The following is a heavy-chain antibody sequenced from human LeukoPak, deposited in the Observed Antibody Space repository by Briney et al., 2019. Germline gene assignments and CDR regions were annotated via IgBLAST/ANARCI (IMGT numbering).Heavy chain of an antibody. V-gene: IGHV3-9*01. CDR2: ISWNSGII. Sequence: SGRSLRLSCAASGFTFDEYAIHWVRQAPGKGLEWVSGISWNSGIIGYADSVKGRFTISRDNAKNSLYLQMNSLRAEDTALYYCAKDKSHSSWTSRYYYYALDVWGQGTTVTVSS. D-gene: IGHD6-19*01. J-gene: IGHJ6*02. CDR1: GFTFDEYA. CDR3: AKDKSHSSWTSRYYYYALDV.